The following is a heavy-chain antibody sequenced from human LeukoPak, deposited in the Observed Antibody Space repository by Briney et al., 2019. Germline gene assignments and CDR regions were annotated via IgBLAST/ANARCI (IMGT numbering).Heavy chain of an antibody. Sequence: GASVKVSCKASGYTFTSYGISWVRQAPGQGREWMGWISAYNGNTNYAQKLQGRVTMTTDTSTSTAYMELRSLRSDDTAVYYCVRGASPYNWNYYYYYMDVWGKGTTVTVSS. CDR2: ISAYNGNT. D-gene: IGHD1-20*01. V-gene: IGHV1-18*01. CDR1: GYTFTSYG. J-gene: IGHJ6*03. CDR3: VRGASPYNWNYYYYYMDV.